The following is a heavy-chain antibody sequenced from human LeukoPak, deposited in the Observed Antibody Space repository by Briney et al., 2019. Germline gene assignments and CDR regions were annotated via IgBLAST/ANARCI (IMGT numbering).Heavy chain of an antibody. V-gene: IGHV4-30-4*08. CDR2: SYYSGST. Sequence: SETLSLTCTVSGGSIRSSYYYWGWIRQPPGKGLEWIGYSYYSGSTYYNPSLKSRVTISVDTSKNQFSLKLSSVTAADTAVYYCARVEQQLAQDDAFDIWGQGTMVTVSS. J-gene: IGHJ3*02. CDR3: ARVEQQLAQDDAFDI. D-gene: IGHD6-13*01. CDR1: GGSIRSSYYY.